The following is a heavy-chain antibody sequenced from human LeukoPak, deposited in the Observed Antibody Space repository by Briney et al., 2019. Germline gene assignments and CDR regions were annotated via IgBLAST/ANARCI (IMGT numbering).Heavy chain of an antibody. CDR1: GYTFTNYA. Sequence: ASVNVSCKASGYTFTNYAIHWVRQAPGQRLEWMGWINAGNDNTKYSQKFQGRVTITRDTSASTVYMELSSLRSEDTAVYYCTRGLLWFGELSPPGYWGQGTLITVSS. D-gene: IGHD3-10*01. J-gene: IGHJ4*02. CDR3: TRGLLWFGELSPPGY. CDR2: INAGNDNT. V-gene: IGHV1-3*01.